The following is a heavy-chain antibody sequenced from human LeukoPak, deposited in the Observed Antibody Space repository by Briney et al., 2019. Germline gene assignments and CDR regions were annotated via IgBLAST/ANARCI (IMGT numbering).Heavy chain of an antibody. D-gene: IGHD3-22*01. CDR3: ARLSYYDSSGYHNFDY. CDR1: GYSFTSYW. Sequence: GESLKISCKGSGYSFTSYWIGWVRQMPGKGLEWMGIIYPGDSDIRYSPSFQGQVTISADKSISTAYLQWSSLKASDTAMYYCARLSYYDSSGYHNFDYWGQGTLVTVSS. CDR2: IYPGDSDI. V-gene: IGHV5-51*01. J-gene: IGHJ4*02.